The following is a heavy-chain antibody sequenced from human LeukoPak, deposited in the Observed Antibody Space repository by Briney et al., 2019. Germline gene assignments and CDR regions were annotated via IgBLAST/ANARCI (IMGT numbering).Heavy chain of an antibody. V-gene: IGHV3-48*01. CDR2: ISSSSSTI. CDR3: ARVDCSSTSCYTPYY. CDR1: GFTFSTYS. J-gene: IGHJ4*02. D-gene: IGHD2-2*02. Sequence: PGGSLRLSCAASGFTFSTYSMNWVRQAPGKGLEWVSYISSSSSTIYYADSVKGRFIISRDNAKNSLYLQMNSLRAEDTAVYYCARVDCSSTSCYTPYYWGQGTLVTVSS.